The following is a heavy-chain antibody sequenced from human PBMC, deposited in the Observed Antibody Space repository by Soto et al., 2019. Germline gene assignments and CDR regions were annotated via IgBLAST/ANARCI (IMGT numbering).Heavy chain of an antibody. CDR2: ISAYNGNT. J-gene: IGHJ5*02. V-gene: IGHV1-18*01. D-gene: IGHD6-13*01. CDR1: GYTFTSYG. CDR3: ARVEIMGGWPAAGSWFDP. Sequence: GASVKVSCKASGYTFTSYGISWVRQAPGQGLEWMGWISAYNGNTNYAQKLQGRVTMTTDTSTSTAYMELRSLRSDDTAVYYCARVEIMGGWPAAGSWFDPWGKGTLVTVSS.